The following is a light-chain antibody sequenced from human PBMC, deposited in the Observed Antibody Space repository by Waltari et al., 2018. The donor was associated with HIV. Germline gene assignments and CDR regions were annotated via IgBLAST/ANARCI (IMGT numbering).Light chain of an antibody. V-gene: IGKV3-20*01. CDR3: QHYDTSPT. J-gene: IGKJ1*01. CDR1: QSLSSSY. Sequence: EIVLTQSPGTLSLSPGDRATLSCRARQSLSSSYLAWYQQRPGQAPRLLIYGASSRAPGIPDKFSGSGSGTDFTLTISRLEPADFALYYCQHYDTSPTFGQGTKVESK. CDR2: GAS.